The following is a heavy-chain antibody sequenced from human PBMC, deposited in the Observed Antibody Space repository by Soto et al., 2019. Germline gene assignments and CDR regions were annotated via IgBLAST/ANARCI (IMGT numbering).Heavy chain of an antibody. Sequence: GGSLRLSCAASGFTFSSYAMHWVRQAPGKGLEWVAVISYDGSNKYYADSVKGRFTISRDNSKNTLDLQMNSLRAEDTAVYYCARDKIADQVVVVAATKNSVYGMDVWGQGTTVTVSS. CDR1: GFTFSSYA. CDR2: ISYDGSNK. V-gene: IGHV3-30-3*01. D-gene: IGHD2-15*01. CDR3: ARDKIADQVVVVAATKNSVYGMDV. J-gene: IGHJ6*02.